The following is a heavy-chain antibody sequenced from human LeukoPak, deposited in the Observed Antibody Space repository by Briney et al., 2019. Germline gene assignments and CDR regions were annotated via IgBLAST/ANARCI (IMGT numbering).Heavy chain of an antibody. Sequence: ASVKVSCKASGYTFTGYYMHWVRQAPGQGLEWMGWINPNSGGTNYAQKFQGRVTMTRDTSISTAYMELSRLRSDDTAVYYCARDGTYGDFDNWFDPWGQGTLVTVSS. V-gene: IGHV1-2*02. J-gene: IGHJ5*02. CDR1: GYTFTGYY. CDR3: ARDGTYGDFDNWFDP. CDR2: INPNSGGT. D-gene: IGHD4-17*01.